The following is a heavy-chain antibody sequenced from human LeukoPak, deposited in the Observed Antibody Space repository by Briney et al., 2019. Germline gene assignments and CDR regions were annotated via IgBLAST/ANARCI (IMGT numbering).Heavy chain of an antibody. CDR3: ARDLRTVGARYFDY. J-gene: IGHJ4*02. CDR2: IYYSVST. D-gene: IGHD1-26*01. CDR1: GYSISSGFY. Sequence: SETLSLTCAVSGYSISSGFYWGWIRQPPGKELEWIGSIYYSVSTYYNPSLKSRVTISVDTSKNEFSLKVSSVTAADTAVYYCARDLRTVGARYFDYWGQGTLVTVSS. V-gene: IGHV4-38-2*02.